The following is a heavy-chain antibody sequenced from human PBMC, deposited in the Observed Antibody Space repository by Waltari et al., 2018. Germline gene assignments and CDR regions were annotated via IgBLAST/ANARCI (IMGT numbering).Heavy chain of an antibody. Sequence: VQXXQSGXEVKKPXATVRVSCKXSGYTFTGDFMHWVRQAPGQGLGWMXWINPXSGGTXFAQKXQGRVTMTTDXSITTAYMELSRLKSDDXAVYYCARXPXPRXCLNGVCPGFGXWGQGTLVTVSS. CDR3: ARXPXPRXCLNGVCPGFGX. CDR1: GYTFTGDF. V-gene: IGHV1-2*02. CDR2: INPXSGGT. D-gene: IGHD2-8*01. J-gene: IGHJ4*02.